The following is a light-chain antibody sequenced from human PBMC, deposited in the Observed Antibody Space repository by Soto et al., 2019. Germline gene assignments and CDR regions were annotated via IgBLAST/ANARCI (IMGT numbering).Light chain of an antibody. CDR1: QTISDY. Sequence: DIQMTQSPPSLSASVGDRVTITCRASQTISDYLHWYQQKPGKAPTLLIYGSSSLQTGVPPRFSGSGSGTEFTLTISSLQPEDFGTYYCQQSYMDPITFGQGTRLEI. V-gene: IGKV1-39*01. J-gene: IGKJ5*01. CDR3: QQSYMDPIT. CDR2: GSS.